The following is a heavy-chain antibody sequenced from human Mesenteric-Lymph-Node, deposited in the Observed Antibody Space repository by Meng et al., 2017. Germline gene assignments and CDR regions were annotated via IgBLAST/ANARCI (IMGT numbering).Heavy chain of an antibody. V-gene: IGHV4-31*01. J-gene: IGHJ5*02. CDR1: GGSISSGGYY. CDR3: ARDRKHYGERGWFDP. Sequence: QVQLQESGPGLVKSSQTLPLTCTVSGGSISSGGYYWNWIRQHPGKGLEWIGYIYYSGSTYYNPSLKSLVTISVDTSKNQFSLKLSSVTAADTAVYYCARDRKHYGERGWFDPWGQGTLVTVSS. D-gene: IGHD4-17*01. CDR2: IYYSGST.